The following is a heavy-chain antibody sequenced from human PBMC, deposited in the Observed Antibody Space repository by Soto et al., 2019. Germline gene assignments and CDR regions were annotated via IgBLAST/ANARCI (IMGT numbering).Heavy chain of an antibody. Sequence: PGGSLRLSCAASGFTFSGSAMHWVRQASGKGLEWVGRIRSKANSYATAYAASVKGRFTISRDDSKNTAYLQMNSLTDADTAVYYCVKASTVTGVGGYRWGQGTLVTVSS. CDR1: GFTFSGSA. CDR2: IRSKANSYAT. CDR3: VKASTVTGVGGYR. J-gene: IGHJ1*01. D-gene: IGHD6-19*01. V-gene: IGHV3-73*01.